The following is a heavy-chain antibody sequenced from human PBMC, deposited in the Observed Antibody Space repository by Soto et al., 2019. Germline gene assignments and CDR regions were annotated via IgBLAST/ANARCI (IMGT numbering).Heavy chain of an antibody. D-gene: IGHD2-2*01. CDR3: SRVGCSNSKCYPRGMDV. CDR1: GGSISGYY. CDR2: IYSDGTT. J-gene: IGHJ6*02. V-gene: IGHV4-4*07. Sequence: SETLSLTCTVSGGSISGYYWSWVRPPAGKGLEWVGRIYSDGTTNYSPSLKSRVTMSLDTSKDQFSLHLNSVTAADTAVYYCSRVGCSNSKCYPRGMDVWGQGTTVTVSS.